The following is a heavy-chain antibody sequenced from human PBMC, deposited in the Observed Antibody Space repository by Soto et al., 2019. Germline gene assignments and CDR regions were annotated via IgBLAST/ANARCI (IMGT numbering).Heavy chain of an antibody. J-gene: IGHJ1*01. Sequence: QVQLVQSGAEVKKPGSSVKVSCKASGGTFSSYAISWVRQAPGQGLEWMGGIIPIFGTANYAQKFQGRVRISADESTSTAYMELSSLRSEEPAEYYCGRGTLRRVGAPWAPEYCQHWGLGTLVTVSS. D-gene: IGHD1-26*01. CDR2: IIPIFGTA. CDR1: GGTFSSYA. V-gene: IGHV1-69*01. CDR3: GRGTLRRVGAPWAPEYCQH.